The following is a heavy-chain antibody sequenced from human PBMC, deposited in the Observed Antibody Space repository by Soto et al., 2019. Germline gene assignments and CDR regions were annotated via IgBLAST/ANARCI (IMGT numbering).Heavy chain of an antibody. D-gene: IGHD6-13*01. J-gene: IGHJ6*02. Sequence: SETLSLTCTVSGGSISSGGYYWSWIRQHPGKGLEWIGYIYYSGSTYYNPSLKSRLTISVDTSKNQFSLKLSSVTAADTAVYYCARVAAAGIYYYYGMDVWGQGTTVTVSS. V-gene: IGHV4-31*03. CDR2: IYYSGST. CDR3: ARVAAAGIYYYYGMDV. CDR1: GGSISSGGYY.